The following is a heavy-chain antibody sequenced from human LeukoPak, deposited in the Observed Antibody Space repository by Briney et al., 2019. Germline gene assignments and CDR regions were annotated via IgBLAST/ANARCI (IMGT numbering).Heavy chain of an antibody. CDR1: GFSFSDHD. Sequence: GGSLRLSCAASGFSFSDHDMSWIRQAPGKGLEWVSDIGVRGTPIYYGDSVRGRFTVSRDNAKNSVYLQMNSLGDYDTAVYYCARVKRVSGDAFDIWGQGAMVTVSS. CDR2: IGVRGTPI. CDR3: ARVKRVSGDAFDI. D-gene: IGHD3-3*01. V-gene: IGHV3-11*01. J-gene: IGHJ3*02.